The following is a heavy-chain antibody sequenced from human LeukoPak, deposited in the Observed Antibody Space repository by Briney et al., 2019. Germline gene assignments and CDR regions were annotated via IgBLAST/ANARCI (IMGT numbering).Heavy chain of an antibody. CDR1: GFTFNNAW. CDR2: VKRKIDGETT. Sequence: GGSLRLSCAASGFTFNNAWMTWVRQAPGKGLEWVGRVKRKIDGETTDYAAPVKGRFAISRDDSKNTVYLQMNSLRAEDTAVYYCAKDGGLFTVTTRWYFDYWGQGTLVTVSS. D-gene: IGHD4-17*01. J-gene: IGHJ4*02. CDR3: AKDGGLFTVTTRWYFDY. V-gene: IGHV3-15*01.